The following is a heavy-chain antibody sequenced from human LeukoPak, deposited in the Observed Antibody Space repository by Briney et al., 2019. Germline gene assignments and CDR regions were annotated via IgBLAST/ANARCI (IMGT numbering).Heavy chain of an antibody. CDR1: GYTFTSYG. D-gene: IGHD3-22*01. J-gene: IGHJ4*02. Sequence: ASVKVSCKASGYTFTSYGTSWVRQAPGQGLEWVGWISAYNGNTNYAQKLQGRVTMTTDTSTSTAYMELRSLRSDDTAVYYCARDLFGYDSSGYGGDYWGQGTLVTVSS. V-gene: IGHV1-18*01. CDR2: ISAYNGNT. CDR3: ARDLFGYDSSGYGGDY.